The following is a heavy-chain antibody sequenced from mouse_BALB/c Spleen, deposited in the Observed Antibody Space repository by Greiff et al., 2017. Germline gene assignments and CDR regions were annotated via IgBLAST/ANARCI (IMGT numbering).Heavy chain of an antibody. J-gene: IGHJ2*01. D-gene: IGHD1-1*02. CDR2: IYPGNSDT. V-gene: IGHV1-5*01. Sequence: VQLQQSGTVLARPGASVKMSCKASGYSFTSYWMHWVKQRPGQGLEWIGAIYPGNSDTSYNQKFKGKAKLTAVTSASTAYMELSSLTNEDSAVYYCTRGGGGGPFDYWGQGTTLTVSS. CDR1: GYSFTSYW. CDR3: TRGGGGGPFDY.